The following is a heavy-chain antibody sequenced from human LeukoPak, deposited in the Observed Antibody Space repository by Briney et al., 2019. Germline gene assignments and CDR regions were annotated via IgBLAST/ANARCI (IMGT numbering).Heavy chain of an antibody. Sequence: ASVKVSCKASGYTFTGYYIHWVRQAPGQGLEGVGWINPNSGGKNYAQKFQGRVTMTRDTSISTAYMELSRLRSDDTAVYYCARGGSGSYFSWLDPWGQGTLVTVSS. D-gene: IGHD3-10*01. CDR1: GYTFTGYY. J-gene: IGHJ5*02. CDR2: INPNSGGK. V-gene: IGHV1-2*02. CDR3: ARGGSGSYFSWLDP.